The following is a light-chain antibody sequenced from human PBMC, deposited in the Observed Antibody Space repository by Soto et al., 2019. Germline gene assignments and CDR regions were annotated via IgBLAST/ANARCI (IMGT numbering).Light chain of an antibody. J-gene: IGKJ1*01. V-gene: IGKV3-15*01. Sequence: EIVMTQSPATLSVSPGERATLSCRASQSVSSNLAWYQQKPGQAPRLLIYGASTRATGIPASFSGSGSGTDFTLIISSLQSEEFAVYYCQQYNNWPPGTFGQGTKVEIK. CDR2: GAS. CDR3: QQYNNWPPGT. CDR1: QSVSSN.